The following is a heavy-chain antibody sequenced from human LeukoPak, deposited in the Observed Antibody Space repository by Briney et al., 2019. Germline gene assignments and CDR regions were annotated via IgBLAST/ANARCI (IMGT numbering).Heavy chain of an antibody. CDR1: GFTFSSYA. CDR2: SSSSDDGK. D-gene: IGHD1-26*01. V-gene: IGHV3-23*01. CDR3: ARVPPWDLAHAFDI. Sequence: GGTLRLSCAASGFTFSSYAMSWVRQVPGKGLEWVSASSSSDDGKWYAESVRGRFTISRDTSKNTVYLQMNSLRAEDTAVYYCARVPPWDLAHAFDIWGQGTMVTVSS. J-gene: IGHJ3*02.